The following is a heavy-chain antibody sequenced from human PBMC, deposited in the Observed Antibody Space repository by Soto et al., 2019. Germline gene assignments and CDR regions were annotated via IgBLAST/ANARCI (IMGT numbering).Heavy chain of an antibody. Sequence: SETLSLTCTVSGGSISSGDYFWSWIRQPPGKGLEWIGHIYYSGSTSYNPSLKSRVSISSDTSKKQFSMKLSSVTAADTAVYYCASVRFCITTSCYPSNWFGPWGQGTLVTVSS. CDR1: GGSISSGDYF. J-gene: IGHJ5*02. CDR3: ASVRFCITTSCYPSNWFGP. D-gene: IGHD2-2*01. V-gene: IGHV4-30-4*01. CDR2: IYYSGST.